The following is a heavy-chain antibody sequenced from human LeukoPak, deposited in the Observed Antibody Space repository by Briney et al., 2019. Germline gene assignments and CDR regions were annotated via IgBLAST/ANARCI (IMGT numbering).Heavy chain of an antibody. D-gene: IGHD3-22*01. V-gene: IGHV4-39*01. CDR2: IYYSGST. CDR3: ARHRGYYNSRGDGYYFDY. CDR1: GGSITSNNYY. Sequence: SETLSLTCTVSGGSITSNNYYWGWIRQSPGKGLEWIGSIYYSGSTYYNPSLKSRVTISVDTSKNQFSLKLSSVTAADTAVYFCARHRGYYNSRGDGYYFDYWGQGTLVTVSS. J-gene: IGHJ4*02.